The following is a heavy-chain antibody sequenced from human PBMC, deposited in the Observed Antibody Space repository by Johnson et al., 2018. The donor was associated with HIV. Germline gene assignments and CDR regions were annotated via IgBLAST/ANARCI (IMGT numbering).Heavy chain of an antibody. J-gene: IGHJ3*02. CDR3: AKEYFDI. CDR1: ALNSSRCW. V-gene: IGHV3-23*04. Sequence: VQLVESGGGLVHPGGSLRLSCAASALNSSRCWMKWVRQAPGKGLEWVSAISGSGGSTYYADSVKGRFTISRANSKNTLYLQMNRLRTEDTAVYYCAKEYFDIWGPGTMVTVSS. CDR2: ISGSGGST.